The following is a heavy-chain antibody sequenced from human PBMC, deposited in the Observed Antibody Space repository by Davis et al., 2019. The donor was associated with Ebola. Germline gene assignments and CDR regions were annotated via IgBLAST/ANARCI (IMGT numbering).Heavy chain of an antibody. D-gene: IGHD2-15*01. CDR1: GFTVSSNY. Sequence: GESLKISCAVSGFTVSSNYMSWVRQAPGKGLEWVSVIYSGGSTYYADSVKGRFTISRDNSKNTLYLQMNSLRAEDTAVYYCARAPGGYCSGGSCYAVDYWGQGTLVTVSS. CDR2: IYSGGST. CDR3: ARAPGGYCSGGSCYAVDY. V-gene: IGHV3-66*01. J-gene: IGHJ4*02.